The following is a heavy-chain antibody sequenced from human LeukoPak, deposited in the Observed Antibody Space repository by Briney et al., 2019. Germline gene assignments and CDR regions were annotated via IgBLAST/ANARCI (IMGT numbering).Heavy chain of an antibody. J-gene: IGHJ5*01. CDR2: IYYSGST. CDR3: AREALGYSSSWFDY. Sequence: SETLSLTCTVSGGSISSYYWSWIRQPPGKGPEWIGYIYYSGSTNYNPSLKSRVTISVDTSKNQFSLKLSSVTAADTAVYYCAREALGYSSSWFDYWGQGTLVTVSS. D-gene: IGHD6-13*01. CDR1: GGSISSYY. V-gene: IGHV4-59*01.